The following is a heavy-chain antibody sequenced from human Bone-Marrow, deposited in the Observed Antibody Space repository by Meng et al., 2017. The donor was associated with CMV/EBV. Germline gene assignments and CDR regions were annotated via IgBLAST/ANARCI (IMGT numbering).Heavy chain of an antibody. CDR3: ARELYVDTAILGWYYGMDV. J-gene: IGHJ6*02. Sequence: GESLKISCAASGFTFSGSAMHWVRQASGKGLEWVGRIRSKANSYATAYAASVKGRFTISRDDSKNTAYLQMNSLRAEDTAVYYCARELYVDTAILGWYYGMDVWGQGTTVTVSS. CDR1: GFTFSGSA. CDR2: IRSKANSYAT. V-gene: IGHV3-73*01. D-gene: IGHD5-18*01.